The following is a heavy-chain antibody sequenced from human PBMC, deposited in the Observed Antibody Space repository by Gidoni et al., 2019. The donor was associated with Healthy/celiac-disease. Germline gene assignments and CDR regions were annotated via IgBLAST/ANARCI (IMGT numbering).Heavy chain of an antibody. Sequence: QVHLQESVPGLVKPSETLSLTCTVSGGSISSYYWSWIRPPPGKGLEWIGYIYYSGSTTYNPSLKSRVTISGDTSKNQFSMKLSSVTAADTAVYYCARRGRMCSGGSCYPELDYWGQGTLVTVSS. CDR2: IYYSGST. CDR3: ARRGRMCSGGSCYPELDY. J-gene: IGHJ4*02. CDR1: GGSISSYY. D-gene: IGHD2-15*01. V-gene: IGHV4-59*08.